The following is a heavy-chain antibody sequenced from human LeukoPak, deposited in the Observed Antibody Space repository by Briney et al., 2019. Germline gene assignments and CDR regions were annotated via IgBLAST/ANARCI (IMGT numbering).Heavy chain of an antibody. J-gene: IGHJ5*02. CDR1: GGSISSGGYY. D-gene: IGHD2-21*02. V-gene: IGHV4-30-4*08. CDR3: ARVTKPLVVVTA. CDR2: IYYSGST. Sequence: SETLSLTCTVSGGSISSGGYYWSWIRQHPGKGLEWIGYIYYSGSTYYNPSLKSRVTISVDRSKNQFSLNLRSVTAADAAVYYCARVTKPLVVVTAWGQGTLVTVSS.